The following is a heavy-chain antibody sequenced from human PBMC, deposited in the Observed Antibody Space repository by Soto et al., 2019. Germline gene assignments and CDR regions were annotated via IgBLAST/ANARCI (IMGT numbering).Heavy chain of an antibody. CDR1: GGTFSSYA. CDR3: ARLSSGWYWFDP. D-gene: IGHD6-19*01. V-gene: IGHV1-69*13. CDR2: IIPIFGTA. Sequence: GASVKVSCKASGGTFSSYAISWVRQAPGQGLEWMGGIIPIFGTANYAQKFQGRVTITADESTSTAYMELSSLRSEDTAVYYCARLSSGWYWFDPWGQGTLVTVSS. J-gene: IGHJ5*02.